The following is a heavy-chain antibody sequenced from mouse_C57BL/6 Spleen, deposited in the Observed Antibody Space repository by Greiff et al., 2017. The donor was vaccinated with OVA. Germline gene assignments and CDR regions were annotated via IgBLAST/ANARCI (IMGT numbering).Heavy chain of an antibody. J-gene: IGHJ1*03. Sequence: EVQLQQSGAELVKPGASVKLSCTASGFNFKDYYMHWVKQRTEQGLEWIGRIDPEDGDTKYAPKFQGKATITADTSSNTAYLQLSSLTSEDTAVYYCARAVVATRWEFDVWGTGTTVTVSS. CDR3: ARAVVATRWEFDV. CDR1: GFNFKDYY. CDR2: IDPEDGDT. D-gene: IGHD1-1*01. V-gene: IGHV14-2*01.